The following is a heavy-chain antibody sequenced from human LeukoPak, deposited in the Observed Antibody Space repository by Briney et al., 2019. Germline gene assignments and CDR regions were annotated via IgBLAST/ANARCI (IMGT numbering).Heavy chain of an antibody. J-gene: IGHJ6*02. CDR2: ISYSGST. CDR3: ARSDGVGAGYYYYGVDV. D-gene: IGHD1-26*01. V-gene: IGHV4-59*01. Sequence: SETLSLTCTVSGGSISSYYWSWIRQPPGKGLEWIGYISYSGSTFYNPSLQSRVTISVDTSKSHCSLQLSSVTSADTAVYYCARSDGVGAGYYYYGVDVWGLGPRSPSP. CDR1: GGSISSYY.